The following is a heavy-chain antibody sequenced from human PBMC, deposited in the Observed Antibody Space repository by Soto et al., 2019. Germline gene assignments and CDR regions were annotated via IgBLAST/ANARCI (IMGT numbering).Heavy chain of an antibody. J-gene: IGHJ4*02. CDR2: ISAYNGNT. CDR1: GYTFTSYG. V-gene: IGHV1-18*01. CDR3: ARSDIVVVVAATGFDY. Sequence: QVQLVQSGAEVKKPGASVKVSCKASGYTFTSYGISWVRQAPGQGLEWMGWISAYNGNTNYAQKLQGRVTMTTDTSPSTAYMELRSLRSDATAVYYCARSDIVVVVAATGFDYWGQGTLVTVSS. D-gene: IGHD2-15*01.